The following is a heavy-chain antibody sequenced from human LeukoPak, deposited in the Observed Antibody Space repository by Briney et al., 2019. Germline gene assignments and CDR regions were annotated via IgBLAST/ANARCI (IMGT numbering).Heavy chain of an antibody. CDR1: GFTFDDYA. V-gene: IGHV3-9*01. Sequence: GGSLRLSCAASGFTFDDYAMHWVRQAPGKGLEWVSGISWNSGSIGYADSVKGRFTISRDISKNTLYLQMNSLRAEDTALYYCARDNVPVGATTRPDYWGQGTLVTVSS. CDR3: ARDNVPVGATTRPDY. J-gene: IGHJ4*02. CDR2: ISWNSGSI. D-gene: IGHD1-26*01.